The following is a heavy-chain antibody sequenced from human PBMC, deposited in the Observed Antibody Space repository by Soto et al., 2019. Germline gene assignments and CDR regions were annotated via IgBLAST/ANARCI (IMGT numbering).Heavy chain of an antibody. CDR2: IWYDGSNK. D-gene: IGHD6-13*01. Sequence: QVQLVESGGGVVQPGRSLRLSCAASGFTFSNYGMHWVRQAPGKGLEWVAVIWYDGSNKYYGDSVKGRFTISRDNSKNTLYLQMNRLRAEDTAVYYSARVAAGMYSSSWVYFDYWGQGTLVTVSS. V-gene: IGHV3-33*01. CDR3: ARVAAGMYSSSWVYFDY. J-gene: IGHJ4*02. CDR1: GFTFSNYG.